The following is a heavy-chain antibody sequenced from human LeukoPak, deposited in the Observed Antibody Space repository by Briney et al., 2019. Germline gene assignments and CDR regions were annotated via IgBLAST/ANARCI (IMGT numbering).Heavy chain of an antibody. CDR3: ASDSYGAGLDFDI. J-gene: IGHJ3*02. D-gene: IGHD5-18*01. Sequence: GGSLRLSCAASGFTFSSYEMNWVRQAPGKGLEWVSYISSSGSTIYYADSVKGRFTISRDNAKNSLYLQMNSLRAEDTAVYYCASDSYGAGLDFDIWGQGTMVTVSS. CDR1: GFTFSSYE. CDR2: ISSSGSTI. V-gene: IGHV3-48*03.